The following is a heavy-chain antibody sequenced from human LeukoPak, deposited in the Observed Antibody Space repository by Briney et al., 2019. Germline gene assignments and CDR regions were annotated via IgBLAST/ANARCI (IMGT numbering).Heavy chain of an antibody. J-gene: IGHJ6*04. D-gene: IGHD2-15*01. CDR3: ARDGPGCSGGSCLYYYYYYGMDV. CDR2: IYHSGST. Sequence: TSETLSLTCTVSGGSVSSGSYYWSWIRQPPGKGLEWIGEIYHSGSTNYNPSLKSRVTISVDKSKNQFSLKLSSVTAADTAVYYCARDGPGCSGGSCLYYYYYYGMDVWGKGTTVTVSS. V-gene: IGHV4-61*01. CDR1: GGSVSSGSYY.